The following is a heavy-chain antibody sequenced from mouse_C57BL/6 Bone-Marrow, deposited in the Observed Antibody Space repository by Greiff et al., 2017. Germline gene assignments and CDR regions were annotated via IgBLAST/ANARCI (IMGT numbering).Heavy chain of an antibody. J-gene: IGHJ2*01. Sequence: DVKLVESGGDLVKPGGSLKLSCAASGFTFSSYGMSWVRQPPDKRLEWVATISSGGSYTYYPDSVKGRFTISRDNAKNTLFLQMTSLRSEDTAMYYCARNYYGGYWGQGTTLTVSS. D-gene: IGHD1-1*01. V-gene: IGHV5-6*02. CDR2: ISSGGSYT. CDR1: GFTFSSYG. CDR3: ARNYYGGY.